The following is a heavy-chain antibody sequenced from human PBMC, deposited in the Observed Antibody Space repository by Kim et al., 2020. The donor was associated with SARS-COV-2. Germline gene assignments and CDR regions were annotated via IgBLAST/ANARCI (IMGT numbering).Heavy chain of an antibody. D-gene: IGHD1-1*01. J-gene: IGHJ4*02. V-gene: IGHV3-23*01. Sequence: AASVKGRLTLSRDIYKNTLYLQMGSLRAEDTAVYYCAKGGGTSPFGYWGQGTLVTVSS. CDR3: AKGGGTSPFGY.